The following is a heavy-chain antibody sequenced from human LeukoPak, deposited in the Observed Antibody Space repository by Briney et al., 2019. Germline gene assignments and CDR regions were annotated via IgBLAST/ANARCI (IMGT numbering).Heavy chain of an antibody. Sequence: PGGSLRLSCAASGFTFSSYSMNWVRQATGKELEWVSSISSSSSYIYYADSVKGRFTISRDNAKNSLYLQMNSLRAEDTAVYYCARPGAMVTNYYYYYMDVWGKGTTVTVSS. CDR3: ARPGAMVTNYYYYYMDV. J-gene: IGHJ6*03. CDR2: ISSSSSYI. CDR1: GFTFSSYS. D-gene: IGHD5-18*01. V-gene: IGHV3-21*01.